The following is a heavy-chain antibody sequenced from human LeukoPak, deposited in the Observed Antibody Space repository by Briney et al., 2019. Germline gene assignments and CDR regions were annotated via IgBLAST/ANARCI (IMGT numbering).Heavy chain of an antibody. CDR1: GGTFSSYT. V-gene: IGHV1-69*02. J-gene: IGHJ4*02. D-gene: IGHD4-17*01. CDR3: ARGGDDYGDFKFDY. CDR2: IIPILGIA. Sequence: TVKVSCKASGGTFSSYTISWVRQAPGQGLEWMGRIIPILGIANYAQKFQGRVTITADKSTSTAYMELSSLRSEDTAVYYCARGGDDYGDFKFDYWGQGTLVTVSS.